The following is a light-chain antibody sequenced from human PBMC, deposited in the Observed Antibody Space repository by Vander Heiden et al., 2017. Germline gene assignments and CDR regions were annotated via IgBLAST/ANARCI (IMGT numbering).Light chain of an antibody. J-gene: IGKJ4*01. CDR1: QSVSSSY. V-gene: IGKV3-20*01. CDR2: GAS. CDR3: QHYGSSPALT. Sequence: IVLTQSPGTLSLSPGERATLSCRASQSVSSSYLAWYQQKPGQAPRLLIYGASSRATGIPDRFSGSGYGTDFTLTISRREPEDFAVYYCQHYGSSPALTFGGGTKVEIK.